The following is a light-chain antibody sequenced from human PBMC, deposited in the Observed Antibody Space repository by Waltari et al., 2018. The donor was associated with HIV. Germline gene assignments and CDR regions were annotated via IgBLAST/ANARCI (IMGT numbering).Light chain of an antibody. CDR1: QSVSSS. J-gene: IGKJ1*01. Sequence: EIVLTQSPATLSLSPGERATLSCRASQSVSSSLAWYQQKPDQAPRLLIYDASNRATGIPARFSGSGSGTYFTLTISSLEPEDFAVYYCQQRSNWPRTFGQGTKVEIK. CDR2: DAS. V-gene: IGKV3-11*01. CDR3: QQRSNWPRT.